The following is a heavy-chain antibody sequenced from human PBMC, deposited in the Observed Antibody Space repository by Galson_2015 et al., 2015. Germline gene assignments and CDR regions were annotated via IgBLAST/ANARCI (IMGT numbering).Heavy chain of an antibody. CDR3: ARVINYYGSGNKGWFDP. Sequence: SLRLSCAASGFTFSSYGMHWVRQAPGKGLEWVAVISYDGSNKYYADSVKGRFTISRDNSKNTLYLQMNSLRAEDTAVYYCARVINYYGSGNKGWFDPWGQGTLVTVSS. CDR2: ISYDGSNK. CDR1: GFTFSSYG. D-gene: IGHD3-10*01. J-gene: IGHJ5*02. V-gene: IGHV3-30*03.